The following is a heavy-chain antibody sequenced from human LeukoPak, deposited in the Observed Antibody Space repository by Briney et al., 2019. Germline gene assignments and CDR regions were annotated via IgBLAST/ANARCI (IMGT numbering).Heavy chain of an antibody. CDR2: ICPGGTIT. J-gene: IGHJ4*02. CDR1: GFTFSNYC. CDR3: VRDFRSADY. V-gene: IGHV3-74*01. Sequence: PGGSLRLSCTASGFTFSNYCMHWVRQTPGKGLIWVSRICPGGTITNYADSVKGRFTISRDDAKNVMFLQMNSLRADDTAVYYCVRDFRSADYWGQGILVTVSS.